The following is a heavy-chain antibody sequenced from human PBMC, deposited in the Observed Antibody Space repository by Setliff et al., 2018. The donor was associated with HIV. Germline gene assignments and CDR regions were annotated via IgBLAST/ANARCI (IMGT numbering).Heavy chain of an antibody. Sequence: ETLSLTCTVSGASILSSGGFFWGWIRQPPGRGLEWLGTVYFLGNTYLNPSLKSRVAVSVDTSKNHFSLRVTSVTAADTAVYYCAGAPANYHDSSGFYFGGDFYFDFWGQGTLVTVSS. CDR2: VYFLGNT. D-gene: IGHD3-22*01. CDR3: AGAPANYHDSSGFYFGGDFYFDF. J-gene: IGHJ4*02. CDR1: GASILSSGGFF. V-gene: IGHV4-39*02.